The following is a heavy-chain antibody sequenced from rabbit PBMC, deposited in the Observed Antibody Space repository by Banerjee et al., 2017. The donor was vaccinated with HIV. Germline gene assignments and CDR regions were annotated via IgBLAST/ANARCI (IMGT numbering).Heavy chain of an antibody. Sequence: QEQLVESGGGLVQPEGSLTLTCTVSGFSLSSAYYMCWVRQAPGKGLEWIGCIYTGSGSTYYASWAKGRLTISKTSSTTVTLQMTSLTAADTATYFCARDRWDDYGDWMLFNLWGPGTLVTVS. CDR2: IYTGSGST. CDR3: ARDRWDDYGDWMLFNL. V-gene: IGHV1S45*01. J-gene: IGHJ4*01. D-gene: IGHD2-1*01. CDR1: GFSLSSAYY.